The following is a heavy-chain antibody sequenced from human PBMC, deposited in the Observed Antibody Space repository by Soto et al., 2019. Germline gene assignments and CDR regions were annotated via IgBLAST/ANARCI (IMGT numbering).Heavy chain of an antibody. CDR3: AREYCSSTSCYYRINWSWKFDY. Sequence: SETLSLTCTVSGGSISSSSYYWGWIRQPPGKGLEWIGSIYYSGSTYYNPSLKSRVAISVDTSKNQFSLKLSSVTAADTAVYYCAREYCSSTSCYYRINWSWKFDYWGQGTLVTVSS. CDR1: GGSISSSSYY. D-gene: IGHD2-2*01. J-gene: IGHJ4*02. CDR2: IYYSGST. V-gene: IGHV4-39*02.